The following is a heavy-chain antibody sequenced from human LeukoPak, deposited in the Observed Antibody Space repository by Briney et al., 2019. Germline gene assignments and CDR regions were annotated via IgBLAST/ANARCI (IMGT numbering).Heavy chain of an antibody. V-gene: IGHV3-23*01. CDR2: ISGSGGST. Sequence: GGSLRLSCAASGFTFSSYAMSWVRQAPGKGLEWVSAISGSGGSTYYADSVKGRITISRDNSKNTLYLQMNSLRAEDTAVYYCAQDSSSSSAEYFQHWGQGTLVTVSS. J-gene: IGHJ1*01. CDR1: GFTFSSYA. CDR3: AQDSSSSSAEYFQH. D-gene: IGHD6-6*01.